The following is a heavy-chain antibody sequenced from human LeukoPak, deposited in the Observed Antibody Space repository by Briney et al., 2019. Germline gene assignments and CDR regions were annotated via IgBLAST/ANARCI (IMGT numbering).Heavy chain of an antibody. J-gene: IGHJ4*02. D-gene: IGHD3-3*01. V-gene: IGHV3-23*01. Sequence: GGSLRLSCAASRFTFSSYAMSWVRQAPGRGLEWVSAISGSGGRTYYADSVKGRFTISRDNSKNTLYLQMTSLRAEDAAVYYCAGIVLRFLEWPQSTVTYRGQGTLVPVSS. CDR3: AGIVLRFLEWPQSTVTY. CDR2: ISGSGGRT. CDR1: RFTFSSYA.